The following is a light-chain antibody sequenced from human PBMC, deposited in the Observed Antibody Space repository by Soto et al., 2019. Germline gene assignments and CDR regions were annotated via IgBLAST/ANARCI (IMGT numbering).Light chain of an antibody. V-gene: IGKV3-20*01. CDR1: QSVRYNY. Sequence: EIVLTQSPGTLSLSPGERGTLSCRASQSVRYNYFAWYQQKPGQAPSLLIYDTSRRATGVPDRFTGSGSGTDFDLTISRVEAEDFAMYFCQQYGDSPGTFGQGTKVEIK. CDR3: QQYGDSPGT. CDR2: DTS. J-gene: IGKJ1*01.